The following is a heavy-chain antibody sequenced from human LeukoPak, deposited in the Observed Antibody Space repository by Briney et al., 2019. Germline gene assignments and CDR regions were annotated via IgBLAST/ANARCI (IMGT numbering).Heavy chain of an antibody. D-gene: IGHD1-20*01. CDR3: ARGRYNWSY. Sequence: QTGGSLRLSCVASGFTFSSYAMTWVRQAPGRGPEWVANMKEDESETYYVDSVKVRFTISRDNAKNSLYLQMNNLRAEDTAVYYCARGRYNWSYWGQRPVVRVFS. J-gene: IGHJ4*02. CDR2: MKEDESET. V-gene: IGHV3-7*03. CDR1: GFTFSSYA.